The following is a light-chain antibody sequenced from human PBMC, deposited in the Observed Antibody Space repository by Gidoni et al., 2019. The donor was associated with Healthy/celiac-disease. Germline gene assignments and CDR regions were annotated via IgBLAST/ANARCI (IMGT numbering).Light chain of an antibody. CDR3: QQYGSSLLT. CDR1: QSVSSSY. CDR2: GAS. J-gene: IGKJ4*01. Sequence: EIVLTQSPGTLSLSPGERATLSCRASQSVSSSYLAWYQQKPGQAPRLLIYGASSRATGIPDRFSGRGSGTDCTITISRLEPEDFAVYYCQQYGSSLLTFGGGTKVEIK. V-gene: IGKV3-20*01.